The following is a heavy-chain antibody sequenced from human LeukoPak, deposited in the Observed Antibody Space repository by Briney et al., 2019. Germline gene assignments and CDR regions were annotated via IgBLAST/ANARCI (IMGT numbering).Heavy chain of an antibody. CDR2: ISSSSSYI. D-gene: IGHD1-26*01. CDR1: GFTFSSYS. J-gene: IGHJ4*02. Sequence: GGSLRLSCAASGFTFSSYSMNWVRQAPGKGLEWVSSISSSSSYIYYADSVKGRFTISRDNAKNPLYLQMNSLRAEDTAVYYCARVVWERAVDYWGQGTLVTVSS. CDR3: ARVVWERAVDY. V-gene: IGHV3-21*01.